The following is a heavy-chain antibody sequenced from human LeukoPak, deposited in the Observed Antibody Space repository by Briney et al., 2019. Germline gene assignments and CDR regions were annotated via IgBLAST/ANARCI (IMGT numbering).Heavy chain of an antibody. J-gene: IGHJ5*02. D-gene: IGHD3-10*01. CDR2: IYHSGST. V-gene: IGHV4-4*02. CDR1: GGSVSSSNW. Sequence: QASETLSLTCAVSGGSVSSSNWWSWVRQPPGKGLEWIGEIYHSGSTNYNPSLKSRVTISVDESKNQFSLKLSSVTAADTAVYYCARHEEGYYGSGSDNWFDPWGQGTLVTVSS. CDR3: ARHEEGYYGSGSDNWFDP.